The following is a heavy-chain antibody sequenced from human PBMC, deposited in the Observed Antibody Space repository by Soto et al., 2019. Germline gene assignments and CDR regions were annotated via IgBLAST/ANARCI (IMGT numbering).Heavy chain of an antibody. CDR2: IYYSGST. V-gene: IGHV4-59*01. Sequence: PSETLSLTCTVSGGSISSYYWSWIRQPPGKGLEWIGYIYYSGSTNYNPSLKSRVTISVDTSKSQFSLKLSSVTAADTAVYYCARELNSSGWDFWGQGTLVTVSS. CDR3: ARELNSSGWDF. J-gene: IGHJ4*02. CDR1: GGSISSYY. D-gene: IGHD6-19*01.